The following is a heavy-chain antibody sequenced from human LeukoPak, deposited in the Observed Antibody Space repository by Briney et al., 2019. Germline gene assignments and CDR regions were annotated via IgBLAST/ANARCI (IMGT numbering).Heavy chain of an antibody. J-gene: IGHJ4*02. CDR1: GDSVSSNSVA. Sequence: SQTLSLTCAISGDSVSSNSVAWIWIRQSPSRGLEWLGRTYYRSRWYNDYAVSVKSRITINPDTSKNQFSLQLNSVTPEDTAVYYCARVFIPGAHPIDYWGQGTLVTVSS. CDR2: TYYRSRWYN. D-gene: IGHD1-26*01. V-gene: IGHV6-1*01. CDR3: ARVFIPGAHPIDY.